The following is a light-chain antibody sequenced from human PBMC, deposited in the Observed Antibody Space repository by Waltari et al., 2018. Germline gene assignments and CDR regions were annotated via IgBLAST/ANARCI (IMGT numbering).Light chain of an antibody. J-gene: IGKJ1*01. CDR2: DGA. CDR3: QQSYNWPRT. CDR1: QSTSSY. Sequence: IVFTQSPATLSLSPGERDTLSCRASQSTSSYLAWYQQKPGQAPRLLICDGANRATGIPARFSGSGSKTDFTLTIASLEPEDSAVYYCQQSYNWPRTFGQGTKVEIK. V-gene: IGKV3-11*01.